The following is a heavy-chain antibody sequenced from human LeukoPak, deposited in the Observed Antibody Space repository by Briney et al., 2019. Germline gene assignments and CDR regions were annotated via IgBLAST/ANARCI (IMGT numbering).Heavy chain of an antibody. CDR2: IYYSGST. Sequence: SETLSLTCTVSGGSISSSSYYWGWIRQPPGKGLEWIGSIYYSGSTYYYPSLKSRVTISVDTSKNQFSLKLSSVTAADTAVYYCARVGFSVAIDYWGQGTLVTVSS. CDR1: GGSISSSSYY. J-gene: IGHJ4*02. CDR3: ARVGFSVAIDY. D-gene: IGHD6-19*01. V-gene: IGHV4-39*01.